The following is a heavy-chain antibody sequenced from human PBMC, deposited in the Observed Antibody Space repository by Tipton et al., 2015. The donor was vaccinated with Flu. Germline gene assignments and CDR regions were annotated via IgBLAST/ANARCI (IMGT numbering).Heavy chain of an antibody. D-gene: IGHD6-13*01. CDR3: AREVQAAAGICFDY. V-gene: IGHV1-46*01. CDR2: IYPSGGGT. CDR1: GYTFTNYN. J-gene: IGHJ4*02. Sequence: QVQLVQSGAEVKKPGASVKVSCKASGYTFTNYNMHWVRQAPGQGPEWIGIIYPSGGGTTYAQRFQGRVSLTRDKSTNTVYMEMSSLRSEDTAFYYCAREVQAAAGICFDYWGQGTLVTVSS.